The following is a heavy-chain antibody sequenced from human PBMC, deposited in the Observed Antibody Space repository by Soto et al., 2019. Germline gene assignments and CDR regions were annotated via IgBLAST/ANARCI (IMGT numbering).Heavy chain of an antibody. CDR3: ARDFGDNWNYASRVYYYYYGMDA. J-gene: IGHJ6*02. CDR2: IIPIFGTA. CDR1: GGTFSSYA. D-gene: IGHD1-7*01. V-gene: IGHV1-69*13. Sequence: SVKVSCKASGGTFSSYAISWVRQAPGQGLEWMGGIIPIFGTANYAQKFQGRVTITADESTSTAYMELSSLRSEDTAVYYCARDFGDNWNYASRVYYYYYGMDAWGQGTTVTVSS.